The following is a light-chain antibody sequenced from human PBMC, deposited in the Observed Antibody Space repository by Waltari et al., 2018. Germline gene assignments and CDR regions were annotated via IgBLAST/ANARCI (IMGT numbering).Light chain of an antibody. Sequence: EIVLTQSPGTLSLSPGERATLSCRASQSVSRALAWYQQKPGQAPRLLIYDAFSRATGIPDRFSGRGSGTDFILTISRLEPEDFAVYYCQKYESLPATFGQGTKVEIK. CDR1: QSVSRA. V-gene: IGKV3-20*01. CDR2: DAF. J-gene: IGKJ1*01. CDR3: QKYESLPAT.